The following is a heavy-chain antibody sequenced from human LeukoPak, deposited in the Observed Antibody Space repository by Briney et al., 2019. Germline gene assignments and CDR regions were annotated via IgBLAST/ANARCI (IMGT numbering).Heavy chain of an antibody. V-gene: IGHV4-31*03. Sequence: SETLSLTCTVSGGSISSVGFYWSWVRQHPELGLEWVGYIHTTGSAYYGPFLQSRVSIFPDMSKSEVSLHLTTATYADTAVYYCARLRGEGSNWFDPWGQGALVTVSS. J-gene: IGHJ5*02. CDR3: ARLRGEGSNWFDP. CDR1: GGSISSVGFY. CDR2: IHTTGSA. D-gene: IGHD2-21*01.